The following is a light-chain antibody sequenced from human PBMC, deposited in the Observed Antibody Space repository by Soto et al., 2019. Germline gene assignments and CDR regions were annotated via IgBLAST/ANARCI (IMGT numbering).Light chain of an antibody. CDR1: QSISSAY. Sequence: EIVLTQSPGNLSLSPGERATLSCRAGQSISSAYLGWYQQKPGQAPRLLIYGASSRATGIPDRFTGSGSGTDFTLTISRLEPEDFAVYYCQQYNNWPLTFGGGTKVDIK. CDR3: QQYNNWPLT. J-gene: IGKJ4*01. CDR2: GAS. V-gene: IGKV3-20*01.